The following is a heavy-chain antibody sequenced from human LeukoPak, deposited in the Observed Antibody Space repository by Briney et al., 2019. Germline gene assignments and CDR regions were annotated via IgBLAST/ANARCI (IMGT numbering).Heavy chain of an antibody. J-gene: IGHJ4*02. CDR3: AQLRYYYFDY. V-gene: IGHV4-34*01. CDR1: GGSFSGYY. CDR2: INHSGST. Sequence: PSETLSLTCAVYGGSFSGYYWSWIRQPPGKGLEWIGEINHSGSTNYNPSLKSRVTISVDTSKNQFSLELSSVTAADTSLYYCAQLRYYYFDYWGQGTLVTVSS. D-gene: IGHD5-18*01.